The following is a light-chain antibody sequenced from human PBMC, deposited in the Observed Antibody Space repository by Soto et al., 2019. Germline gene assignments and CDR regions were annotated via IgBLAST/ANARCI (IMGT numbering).Light chain of an antibody. CDR3: ATWDDRLNGVV. Sequence: QSALAQPPSASGTPGQRVTISCSGSSSNIGSYSVNWYQQLPGTAPKLLIYNNDQWPSGVPDRISGSKSGTSASLAISGLQSEDEADYYCATWDDRLNGVVFGGGTKLTVL. CDR2: NND. V-gene: IGLV1-44*01. J-gene: IGLJ2*01. CDR1: SSNIGSYS.